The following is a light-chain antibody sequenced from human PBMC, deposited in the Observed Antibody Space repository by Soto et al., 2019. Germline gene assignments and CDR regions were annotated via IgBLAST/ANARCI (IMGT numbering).Light chain of an antibody. J-gene: IGKJ1*01. Sequence: DFVMTQSPDSLAVSLGEKAAINCKSSQSVLSSSNTKNYLAWFQQKPGQPPKLLIYWASTLESGVPDRFSGSGAGTDFTLQSGSLESEYVAVDYSQRYYSISWTFGQGTKVEF. CDR3: QRYYSISWT. CDR2: WAS. V-gene: IGKV4-1*01. CDR1: QSVLSSSNTKNY.